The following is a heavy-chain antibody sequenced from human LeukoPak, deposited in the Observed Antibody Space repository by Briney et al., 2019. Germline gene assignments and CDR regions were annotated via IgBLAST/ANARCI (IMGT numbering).Heavy chain of an antibody. CDR2: ISGSGGST. D-gene: IGHD5-18*01. V-gene: IGHV3-23*01. J-gene: IGHJ4*02. CDR1: GFTFSRYA. Sequence: SGGSLRLSCAASGFTFSRYAMSWVRQAPGKRLGWVSAISGSGGSTSYADSVKGRFTISRDNSKNTLYLQMNSPRAEDTAVYYYAKDPELQLWIAAFFDYWGQGTLVTVSS. CDR3: AKDPELQLWIAAFFDY.